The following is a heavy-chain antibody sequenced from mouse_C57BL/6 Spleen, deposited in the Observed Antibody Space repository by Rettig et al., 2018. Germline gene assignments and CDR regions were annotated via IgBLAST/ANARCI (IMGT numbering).Heavy chain of an antibody. CDR2: IYPGDGDT. Sequence: GKGLEWIGPIYPGDGDTNYNGQFKGKAILTADKSSSTAYMQLSSLTSEDSAVYFCARGGYWGQGTLVTVSA. V-gene: IGHV1-80*01. J-gene: IGHJ3*01. CDR3: ARGGY.